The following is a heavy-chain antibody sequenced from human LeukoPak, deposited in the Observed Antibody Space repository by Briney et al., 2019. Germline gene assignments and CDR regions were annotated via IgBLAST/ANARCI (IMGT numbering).Heavy chain of an antibody. CDR2: INHSGST. D-gene: IGHD5-12*01. J-gene: IGHJ4*02. CDR3: ARGRGEWLRFPFDY. V-gene: IGHV4-34*01. CDR1: GGSFSGYY. Sequence: PSETLSLTCAVYGGSFSGYYWSWIRQPPGKGVEWIGEINHSGSTNYNPSLKSRVTISVDTSKNQFSLKLSSVTAADTAVYYCARGRGEWLRFPFDYWGQGTLVTVSS.